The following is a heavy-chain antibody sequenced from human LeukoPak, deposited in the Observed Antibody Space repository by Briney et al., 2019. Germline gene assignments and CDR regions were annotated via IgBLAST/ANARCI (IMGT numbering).Heavy chain of an antibody. CDR3: ARVPDYGDYLHFDY. J-gene: IGHJ4*02. CDR1: GYTFTSYG. CDR2: ISAYNGNT. Sequence: GGSVTVSCKASGYTFTSYGISWVRQAPGQGLEWMGWISAYNGNTNYAQTLQGRVTITTDTSTSTAYMELRSLRADDTAVYYCARVPDYGDYLHFDYWGQGTLVTVSS. V-gene: IGHV1-18*01. D-gene: IGHD4-17*01.